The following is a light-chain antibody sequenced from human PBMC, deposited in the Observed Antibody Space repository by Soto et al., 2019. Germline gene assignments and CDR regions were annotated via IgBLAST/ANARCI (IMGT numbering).Light chain of an antibody. CDR2: SNT. V-gene: IGLV1-44*01. Sequence: QSVLTQPPSASGTPGQTIAISCSGGSSNIGSHTVNWYQQLPGTAPRLLIYSNTQRPSGVPDHFSGSKSGTSASLAISGLQSEYEGDYYCAAWDDSLNGAVFGGGTKLTVL. CDR1: SSNIGSHT. CDR3: AAWDDSLNGAV. J-gene: IGLJ2*01.